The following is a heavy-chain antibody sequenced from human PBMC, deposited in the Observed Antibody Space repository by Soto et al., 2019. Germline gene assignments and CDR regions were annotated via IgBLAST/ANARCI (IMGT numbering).Heavy chain of an antibody. CDR2: IIPMYGTE. CDR1: GGTFSSYV. CDR3: ARDLGGCSGGSCRYNWFDP. Sequence: QVQLVQSGAEVKKPGSSVKVSCKASGGTFSSYVIIWVRQAPGQGLEWMGGIIPMYGTENYAQKFQDRVTITADTSTSTGYMELSSLRSEDTAVYYCARDLGGCSGGSCRYNWFDPWGQGTLVTVSS. V-gene: IGHV1-69*06. J-gene: IGHJ5*02. D-gene: IGHD2-15*01.